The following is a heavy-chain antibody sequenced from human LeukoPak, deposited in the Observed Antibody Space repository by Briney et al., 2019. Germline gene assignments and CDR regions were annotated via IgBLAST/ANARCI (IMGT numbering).Heavy chain of an antibody. J-gene: IGHJ4*02. D-gene: IGHD5-24*01. Sequence: ASVKVSCKASGYTFISYSISWVRQAPGQGLEWMGWISAYNGNTNYAQNLQGRVTMTTDTSMSTAYVELSSLRSDDTAVYYCARGPRDGLNYWGQGTLVTVSS. CDR1: GYTFISYS. CDR2: ISAYNGNT. CDR3: ARGPRDGLNY. V-gene: IGHV1-18*01.